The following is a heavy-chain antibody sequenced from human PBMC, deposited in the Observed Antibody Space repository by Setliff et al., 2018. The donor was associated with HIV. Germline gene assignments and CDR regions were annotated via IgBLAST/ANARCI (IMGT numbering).Heavy chain of an antibody. CDR3: ASGALLPTIDY. D-gene: IGHD3-10*01. J-gene: IGHJ4*02. CDR1: GFTFNKAW. V-gene: IGHV3-11*01. CDR2: ISHSGGTI. Sequence: GGSLRLSCAASGFTFNKAWMNWIRQAPGKGLEWVSYISHSGGTIKYGDSVRGRFTISRDIAKSSLYLQLDSLSVEDTAVYYCASGALLPTIDYWGRGTLVTVSS.